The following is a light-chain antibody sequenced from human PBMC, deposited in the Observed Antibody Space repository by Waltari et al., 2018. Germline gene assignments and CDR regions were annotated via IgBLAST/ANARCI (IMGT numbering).Light chain of an antibody. J-gene: IGLJ2*01. CDR2: GNT. V-gene: IGLV1-40*01. Sequence: QSVLTQPPSVSGAPGQSVTISCTGSSSNIGARYDVHWYQQVPGAAPKLLIYGNTTRPSGVPDRFAGSKSGTSASLAITGLQAEDEADYYCQSYDSSLSVLFGGGTKLTVL. CDR1: SSNIGARYD. CDR3: QSYDSSLSVL.